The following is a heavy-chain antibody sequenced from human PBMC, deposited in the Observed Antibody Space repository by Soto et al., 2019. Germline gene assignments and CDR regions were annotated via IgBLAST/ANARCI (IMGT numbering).Heavy chain of an antibody. V-gene: IGHV5-51*01. CDR1: GYSFTSYW. CDR2: IYPGDSDT. D-gene: IGHD6-13*01. CDR3: ARRLAAAGEYYYYYYYGMDV. Sequence: PGESLKISCKGSGYSFTSYWIGWVRQMPGKGLEWMGIIYPGDSDTRYSPSFQGQVTISADKSISTAYLQWSSLKASDTAMYYYARRLAAAGEYYYYYYYGMDVWGQGTTVTVSS. J-gene: IGHJ6*02.